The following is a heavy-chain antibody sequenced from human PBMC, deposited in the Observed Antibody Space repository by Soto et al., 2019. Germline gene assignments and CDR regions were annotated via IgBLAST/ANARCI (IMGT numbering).Heavy chain of an antibody. CDR2: IYYSGST. V-gene: IGHV4-59*08. J-gene: IGHJ4*02. Sequence: TSETLSLTCTVSGGSISSYYWSWIRQPPGKGLEWIGYIYYSGSTNYNPSLKSRVTISVDTSKNQFSLKLSSVTAADTAVYYCARHVSDYIWGSYRYPSPFDYWGQGTLVTVSS. CDR3: ARHVSDYIWGSYRYPSPFDY. D-gene: IGHD3-16*02. CDR1: GGSISSYY.